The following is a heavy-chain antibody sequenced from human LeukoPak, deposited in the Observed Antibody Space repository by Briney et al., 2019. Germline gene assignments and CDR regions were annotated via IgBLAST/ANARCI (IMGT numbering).Heavy chain of an antibody. CDR2: ISRDSTYK. CDR3: ARPSSGNYARSES. V-gene: IGHV3-21*05. Sequence: GGSLRLSCAASGFTFSTFNMNWVRRAPGKGLGGVSFISRDSTYKYYADSVKGRFTISRDDANNTLYLQMNSLRAEDTAVYYCARPSSGNYARSESWGQGTLVTVSS. CDR1: GFTFSTFN. J-gene: IGHJ5*02. D-gene: IGHD1-26*01.